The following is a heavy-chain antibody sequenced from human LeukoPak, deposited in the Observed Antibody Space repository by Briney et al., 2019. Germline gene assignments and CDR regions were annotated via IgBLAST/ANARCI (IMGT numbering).Heavy chain of an antibody. Sequence: GGSLRLSCAASGFTFSNYAMSWVRQAPGKGLEWVSAHSSSGGSTYYADSVKGRFTISRDNSKNTLYLQMNSLRAEDTAVYYCAKDDCSGGSCYSGHDHWGQGTLVTVSS. D-gene: IGHD2-15*01. CDR2: HSSSGGST. CDR3: AKDDCSGGSCYSGHDH. J-gene: IGHJ4*02. V-gene: IGHV3-23*01. CDR1: GFTFSNYA.